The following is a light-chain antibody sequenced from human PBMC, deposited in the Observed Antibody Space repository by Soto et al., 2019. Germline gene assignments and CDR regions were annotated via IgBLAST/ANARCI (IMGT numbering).Light chain of an antibody. V-gene: IGKV1-5*03. CDR3: QQYNSYWT. J-gene: IGKJ1*01. CDR2: KAS. Sequence: DIQMPQSPSTLSASGGDRVTITGRASQSISSWLAWYQQKPGKAPKLLIYKASSLESGVPSRFSGSGSGTEFTLTISSLQPDDFATYYCQQYNSYWTFGQGTKVEIK. CDR1: QSISSW.